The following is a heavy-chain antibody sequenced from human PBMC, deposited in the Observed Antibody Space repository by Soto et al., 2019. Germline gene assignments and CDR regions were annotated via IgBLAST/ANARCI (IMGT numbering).Heavy chain of an antibody. D-gene: IGHD6-19*01. J-gene: IGHJ4*02. CDR3: ARWGSVWHYFDY. CDR1: GGSFSGYY. V-gene: IGHV4-34*01. CDR2: INHSGST. Sequence: QVQLQQWGAGLLKPSETLSLTCAVYGGSFSGYYWSWIRQPPGKGLEWIGEINHSGSTNYNPSLKSRVTVSVGTTKIQFSLRLSSVTAADTAVYYCARWGSVWHYFDYWGQGALVTGYS.